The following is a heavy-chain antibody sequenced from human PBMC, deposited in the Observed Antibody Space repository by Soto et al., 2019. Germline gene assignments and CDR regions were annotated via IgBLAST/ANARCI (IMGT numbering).Heavy chain of an antibody. J-gene: IGHJ5*02. CDR1: GYTFTSYG. D-gene: IGHD3-10*01. CDR2: ISAYNGNT. V-gene: IGHV1-18*01. CDR3: ARDLVQYYYGSGRGTNWFDP. Sequence: QVQLVQSGAEVKKPGASVKVSCKASGYTFTSYGISWVRQAPGQGLEWMGWISAYNGNTNYAQKLQGRVTMTTDTSTSTAYMELRSQRSDDTAVYYCARDLVQYYYGSGRGTNWFDPWGQGTLVTVSS.